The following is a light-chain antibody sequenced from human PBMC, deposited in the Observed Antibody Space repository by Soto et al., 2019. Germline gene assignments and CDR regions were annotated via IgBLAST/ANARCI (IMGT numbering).Light chain of an antibody. Sequence: QSALTQPASVSGSPGQSITISCTGTSSDVGGYNYVSWYQQHPGKAPKLMIYEVSNRPSGVSNRFSGSKSGNTATLTISGLKAEDEADYYCSSYTSSSINYVFGTGTKLNVL. CDR3: SSYTSSSINYV. CDR2: EVS. V-gene: IGLV2-14*01. CDR1: SSDVGGYNY. J-gene: IGLJ1*01.